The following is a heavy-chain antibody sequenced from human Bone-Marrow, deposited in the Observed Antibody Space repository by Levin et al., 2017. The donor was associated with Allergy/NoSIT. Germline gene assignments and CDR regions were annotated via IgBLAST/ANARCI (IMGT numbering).Heavy chain of an antibody. CDR3: VTGRTQNSNYRYY. D-gene: IGHD1-7*01. CDR2: FNPEDGET. J-gene: IGHJ4*02. Sequence: PGESLKISCKVSGYTLTELSMHWVRQAPDKGLEWMGGFNPEDGETIFAQKFQGRVTVTEDTSADTAYMELSSLRSEDTAVYYCVTGRTQNSNYRYYWGQGTLVTVSS. V-gene: IGHV1-24*01. CDR1: GYTLTELS.